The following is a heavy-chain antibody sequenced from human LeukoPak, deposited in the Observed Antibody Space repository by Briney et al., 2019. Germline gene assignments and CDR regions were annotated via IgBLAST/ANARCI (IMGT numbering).Heavy chain of an antibody. CDR3: AKDRIVAVAGRYFDY. Sequence: PGGSLRLSCAASGFTFSSYDMHWVRQATGKGLEWVSAIGTAGDTYYPGSVKGRFTISRDNSKNTLYLQMNSLRAEDTAVYYCAKDRIVAVAGRYFDYWGQGTLVTVSS. CDR1: GFTFSSYD. J-gene: IGHJ4*02. D-gene: IGHD6-19*01. CDR2: IGTAGDT. V-gene: IGHV3-13*01.